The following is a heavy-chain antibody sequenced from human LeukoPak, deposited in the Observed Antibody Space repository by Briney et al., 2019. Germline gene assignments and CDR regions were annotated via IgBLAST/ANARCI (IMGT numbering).Heavy chain of an antibody. CDR2: ISSSSSYI. CDR3: ARDPNGSGSLYYYYGMDV. J-gene: IGHJ6*02. Sequence: GGSLRLSCAASGFTFSSYSMNWVRQAPGKGLEWVSSISSSSSYIYYADSVKSRFTISRDNAKNSLYLQMNSLRAEDTAVYHCARDPNGSGSLYYYYGMDVWGQGTTVTVSS. D-gene: IGHD3-10*01. V-gene: IGHV3-21*01. CDR1: GFTFSSYS.